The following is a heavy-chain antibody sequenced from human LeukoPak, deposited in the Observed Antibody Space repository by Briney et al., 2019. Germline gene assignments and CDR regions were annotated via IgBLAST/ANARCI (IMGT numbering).Heavy chain of an antibody. J-gene: IGHJ4*02. CDR2: ILYSGST. Sequence: SSETLSLTCLVSGASISSRSYYWGWIRQPPGKGLEWIGRILYSGSTFYNPSLKSRVTISVDVSKNEFSLKLRSVTAADTSVYYCARHLGSDIMKIVVVSSPFDSWGQGNLVTVSS. CDR1: GASISSRSYY. D-gene: IGHD3-22*01. V-gene: IGHV4-39*01. CDR3: ARHLGSDIMKIVVVSSPFDS.